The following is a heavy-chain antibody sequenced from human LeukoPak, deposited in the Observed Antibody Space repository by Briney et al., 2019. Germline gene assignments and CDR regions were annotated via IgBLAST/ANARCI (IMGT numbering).Heavy chain of an antibody. V-gene: IGHV3-53*01. Sequence: GGSLRLSCAASGFTVSSNYMSWVRQAPGKGLEWVSVIYSGGSTYYADSVKGRFTISRDNSKNTLYLQMNSLRAEDTAVYHCARESLYYDFWSGYYRGHFDYWGQGTLVTVSS. D-gene: IGHD3-3*01. CDR1: GFTVSSNY. CDR2: IYSGGST. CDR3: ARESLYYDFWSGYYRGHFDY. J-gene: IGHJ4*02.